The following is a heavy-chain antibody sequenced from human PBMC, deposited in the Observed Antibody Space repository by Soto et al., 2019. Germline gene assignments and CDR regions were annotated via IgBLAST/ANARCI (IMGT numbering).Heavy chain of an antibody. Sequence: QVQLVESGGGVVQPGRSLRLSCAASGFTFSSYGMHWVRQAPGKGLEWVAVISYDGSNKYYADSVKGRFTISRDNAKNTRYLQMNSLRAEDTAVYYCAKGPPAAWIQLWFRYGMDVWGQGTTVTVAS. CDR2: ISYDGSNK. J-gene: IGHJ6*02. CDR1: GFTFSSYG. CDR3: AKGPPAAWIQLWFRYGMDV. D-gene: IGHD5-18*01. V-gene: IGHV3-30*18.